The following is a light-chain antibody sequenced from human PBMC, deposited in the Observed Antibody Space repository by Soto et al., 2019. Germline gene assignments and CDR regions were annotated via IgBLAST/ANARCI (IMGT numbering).Light chain of an antibody. J-gene: IGKJ1*01. V-gene: IGKV3-15*01. CDR1: QSVSSN. CDR3: QQYNNWPPWT. Sequence: EIVMTQSPATLSVSPGERATLSCRASQSVSSNLAWYQQKPGQAPRLVIYGASTRATGIPARFSGSGSGTEFTLTISGLQSEDFAVYYCQQYNNWPPWTFGQGTNVEIK. CDR2: GAS.